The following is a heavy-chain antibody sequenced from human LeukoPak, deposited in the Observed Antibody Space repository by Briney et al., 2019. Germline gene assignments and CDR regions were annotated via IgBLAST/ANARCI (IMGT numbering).Heavy chain of an antibody. CDR1: GYTFTGYY. CDR3: ARTTVTTYRLDY. Sequence: ASVKVSCKASGYTFTGYYMHWVRQAPGQGLEWMGWMNPSSGNTGYAQKFQGRVTITADKSTSTAYMELSSLRSEDTAVYYCARTTVTTYRLDYWGQGTLVTVSS. D-gene: IGHD4-17*01. CDR2: MNPSSGNT. V-gene: IGHV1-8*03. J-gene: IGHJ4*02.